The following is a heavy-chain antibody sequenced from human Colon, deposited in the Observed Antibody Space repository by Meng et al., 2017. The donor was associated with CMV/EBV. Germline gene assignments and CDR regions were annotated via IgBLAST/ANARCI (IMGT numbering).Heavy chain of an antibody. V-gene: IGHV1-46*01. CDR1: GDTFSKLY. CDR3: ARQISVGSVDP. CDR2: ITPNGDST. D-gene: IGHD1-26*01. Sequence: QGQLVQSGPEVKKPGASVRVSCKASGDTFSKLYIHWVRQAPGQGLEWMGLITPNGDSTYYAQNFQGRVTMTSDTSTSTIYMDLNNLRSEDTAVYYCARQISVGSVDPWGQGTLVTVSS. J-gene: IGHJ5*02.